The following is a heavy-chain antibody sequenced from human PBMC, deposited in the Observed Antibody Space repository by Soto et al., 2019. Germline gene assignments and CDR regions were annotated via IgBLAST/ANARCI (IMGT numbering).Heavy chain of an antibody. Sequence: PVGSLRLSCAASGFTFSSYEMNWVRQAPGKGLEWVSYISSSGSTIYYADSVKGRFTISRDNAKNSLYLQMNSLRAEDTAVYYCARDLVEEWLLSIARPYYGMDVWGQGTTVTVSS. CDR1: GFTFSSYE. D-gene: IGHD3-3*01. V-gene: IGHV3-48*03. CDR3: ARDLVEEWLLSIARPYYGMDV. J-gene: IGHJ6*02. CDR2: ISSSGSTI.